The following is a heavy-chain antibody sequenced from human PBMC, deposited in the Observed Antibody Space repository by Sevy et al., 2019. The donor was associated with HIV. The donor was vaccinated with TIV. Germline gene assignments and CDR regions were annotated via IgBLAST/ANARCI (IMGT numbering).Heavy chain of an antibody. D-gene: IGHD3-22*01. Sequence: GGSLRLSCVVSGFTFDDYGMSWVRQAAGKGLEWVSGINWHGGNTGYADSVKGRFTVSRDNAKNSLYLQMNNLRAEDTALYYCARGLPSVYDPTLRVHDYWGQGTLVTVSS. CDR2: INWHGGNT. CDR3: ARGLPSVYDPTLRVHDY. J-gene: IGHJ4*02. CDR1: GFTFDDYG. V-gene: IGHV3-20*04.